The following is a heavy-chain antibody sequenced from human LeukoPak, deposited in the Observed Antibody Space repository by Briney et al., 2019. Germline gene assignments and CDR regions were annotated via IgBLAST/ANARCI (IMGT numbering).Heavy chain of an antibody. J-gene: IGHJ4*02. D-gene: IGHD5-18*01. V-gene: IGHV4-61*01. CDR1: GGSVSHGTHF. CDR3: ATYGGVTFDY. CDR2: INYNGNT. Sequence: SETLSLTCTVSGGSVSHGTHFWNWIRQPPGKGLEWIGNINYNGNTVYNPSLKSRVTMSVDPSKNQFSLRLSSVTAADTAVYYCATYGGVTFDYWGQGTLVTVSS.